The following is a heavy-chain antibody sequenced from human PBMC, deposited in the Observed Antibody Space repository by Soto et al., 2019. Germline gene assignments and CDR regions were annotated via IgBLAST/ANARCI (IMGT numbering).Heavy chain of an antibody. D-gene: IGHD6-13*01. J-gene: IGHJ4*02. V-gene: IGHV3-23*01. CDR1: GFTFSSYA. CDR2: ISGSGGST. CDR3: AKDRAAAQFFDY. Sequence: HPGGSLRLSCAASGFTFSSYAMSWVRQAPGKGLEWVSAISGSGGSTYYADSVKGRFTISRDNSKNTLYLQMNSLRAEDTAVYYCAKDRAAAQFFDYWGQGTLVTVSS.